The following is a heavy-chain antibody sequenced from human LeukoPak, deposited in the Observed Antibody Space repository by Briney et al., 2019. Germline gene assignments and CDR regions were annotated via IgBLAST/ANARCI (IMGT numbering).Heavy chain of an antibody. CDR3: ASGAWATRLHS. CDR1: GESLNYYY. V-gene: IGHV4-34*12. CDR2: VFDGKTT. D-gene: IGHD5-24*01. Sequence: SDTLSLTCAVYGESLNYYYWSWIRQSPEKGLEWIGEVFDGKTTNYNPSLKSRVTISAVTSSNQLSLNLKSVTAADTAVYYCASGAWATRLHSWAQGTLVIVSS. J-gene: IGHJ4*02.